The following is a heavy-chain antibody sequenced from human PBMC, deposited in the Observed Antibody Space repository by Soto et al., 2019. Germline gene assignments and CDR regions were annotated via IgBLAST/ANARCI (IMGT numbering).Heavy chain of an antibody. CDR1: GGTFSSYA. V-gene: IGHV1-69*12. J-gene: IGHJ6*02. D-gene: IGHD4-17*01. CDR3: ATSNGATVLRRYYYSGMDV. Sequence: QVQRVQSGAEVKKPGSSVKVSCKASGGTFSSYAISWVRQAPGQGLEWMGGIIPIFGTANYAQKFQGRVTITADDTTSTAYMELSSLRSEDTAVYYCATSNGATVLRRYYYSGMDVWGQGTTVTVSS. CDR2: IIPIFGTA.